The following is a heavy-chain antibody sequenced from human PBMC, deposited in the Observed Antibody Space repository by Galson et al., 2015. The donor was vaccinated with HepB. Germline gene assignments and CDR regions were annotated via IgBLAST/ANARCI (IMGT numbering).Heavy chain of an antibody. Sequence: SLRLSCAASGFTFSSYGMHWVRQAPGKGLEWVAFIRYDGSNKYYADSVKGRFTISRDNSKNTLYLQMNSLRAEDTAVYYCAKDLLVSSSGWYDDGGVDYWGQGTLVTVSS. CDR1: GFTFSSYG. V-gene: IGHV3-30*02. D-gene: IGHD6-19*01. CDR3: AKDLLVSSSGWYDDGGVDY. CDR2: IRYDGSNK. J-gene: IGHJ4*02.